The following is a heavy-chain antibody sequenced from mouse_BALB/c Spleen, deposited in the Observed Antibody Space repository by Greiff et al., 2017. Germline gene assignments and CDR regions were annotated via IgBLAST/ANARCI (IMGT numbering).Heavy chain of an antibody. V-gene: IGHV2-9*02. Sequence: VKLVESGPGLVAPSQSLSITCTVSGFSLTSYGVHWVRQPPGKGLEWLGVIWAGGSTNYNSALMSRLSISKDNSKSQVFLKMNSLQTDDTAMYYCARENYGSSYVGWYFDVWGAGTTVTVSS. J-gene: IGHJ1*01. D-gene: IGHD1-1*01. CDR1: GFSLTSYG. CDR3: ARENYGSSYVGWYFDV. CDR2: IWAGGST.